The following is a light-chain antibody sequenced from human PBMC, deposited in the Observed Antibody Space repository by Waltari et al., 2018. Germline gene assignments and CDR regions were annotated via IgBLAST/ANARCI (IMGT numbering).Light chain of an antibody. CDR3: ASWDDILNGRV. V-gene: IGLV1-44*01. CDR2: LNN. CDR1: ASNIEGHG. J-gene: IGLJ3*02. Sequence: QSVLTQSPSASGAPGQRVTITCSGSASNIEGHGVVRYQQLPGTAPKLLMYLNNQRPSGVPDRFSGSKSGTSASLAISGLQSEDEADYYCASWDDILNGRVFGGGTKVTVL.